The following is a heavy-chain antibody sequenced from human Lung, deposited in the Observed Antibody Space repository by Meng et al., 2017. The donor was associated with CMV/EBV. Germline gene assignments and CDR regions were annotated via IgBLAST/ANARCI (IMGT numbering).Heavy chain of an antibody. D-gene: IGHD3-3*01. J-gene: IGHJ6*02. CDR3: AKDGLEDV. CDR2: IRDAGSNK. CDR1: GFTFSSYG. Sequence: GGSXRLSCAASGFTFSSYGMHWVRQAPGKGLEWVAFIRDAGSNKYYADSVKGRFTISRDNSKNMLYLQMNSLRAEDTAVYYCAKDGLEDVWGQGTTVTVSS. V-gene: IGHV3-30*02.